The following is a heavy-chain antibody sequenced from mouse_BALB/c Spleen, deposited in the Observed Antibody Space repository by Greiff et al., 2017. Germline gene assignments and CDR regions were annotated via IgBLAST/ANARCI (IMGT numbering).Heavy chain of an antibody. J-gene: IGHJ1*01. Sequence: VKLVESGPSLVQPSQSLSITCTVSGFSLTSYGVHWVRQSPGKGLEWLGVIWRGGSTDYNAAFMSRLSITKDNSKSQVFFKMNSLQADDTAIYYCAKYGSSYWYFDVWGAGTTVTVSS. CDR2: IWRGGST. CDR1: GFSLTSYG. D-gene: IGHD1-1*01. CDR3: AKYGSSYWYFDV. V-gene: IGHV2-5-1*01.